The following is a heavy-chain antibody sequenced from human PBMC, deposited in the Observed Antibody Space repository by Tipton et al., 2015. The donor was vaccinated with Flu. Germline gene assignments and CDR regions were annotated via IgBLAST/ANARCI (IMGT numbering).Heavy chain of an antibody. CDR2: VHSSGFR. CDR3: ARDTVATRGGNWLDP. CDR1: GDSISDLY. J-gene: IGHJ5*02. D-gene: IGHD5-12*01. Sequence: GLVKPSETLSLTCSVSGDSISDLYWSWIRQPAGKGLEWIGRVHSSGFRKFNPYLRSRVTMSVETSKNQLSLELRSVTAADTADYYCARDTVATRGGNWLDPWGRGTLVAVSS. V-gene: IGHV4-4*07.